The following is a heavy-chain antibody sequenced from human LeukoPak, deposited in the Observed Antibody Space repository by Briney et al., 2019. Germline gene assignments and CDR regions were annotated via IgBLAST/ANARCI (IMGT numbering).Heavy chain of an antibody. J-gene: IGHJ6*03. D-gene: IGHD3-3*01. CDR3: ARDRLYYDFWSGSFGVYYYYYMDV. V-gene: IGHV3-30-3*01. Sequence: GGSLRLSCAASGFTFSSYAMHWVRQAPGKGLEWVAVISYDGSNKYYADSVKGRFTISRDNSKNTLYLQMNSLRAEDTAVYYCARDRLYYDFWSGSFGVYYYYYMDVWGKGTTVTVSS. CDR2: ISYDGSNK. CDR1: GFTFSSYA.